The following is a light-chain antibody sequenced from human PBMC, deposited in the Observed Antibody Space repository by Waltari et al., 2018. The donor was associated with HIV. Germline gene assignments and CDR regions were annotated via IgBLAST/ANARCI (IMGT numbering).Light chain of an antibody. CDR2: GTN. Sequence: QSVLTQPLSASGAPGQTVTVSCTGSTCNLGAHFDVHWYQHLPGTAPNLLIYGTNNRPSGVPARFSGSRSGSSASLAITGLQAEDEADYFCQSYDNVLTAVIFGGGTKVPVL. CDR3: QSYDNVLTAVI. J-gene: IGLJ2*01. CDR1: TCNLGAHFD. V-gene: IGLV1-40*01.